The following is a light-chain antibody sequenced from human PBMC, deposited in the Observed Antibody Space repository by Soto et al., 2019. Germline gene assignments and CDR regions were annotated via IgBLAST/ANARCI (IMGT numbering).Light chain of an antibody. J-gene: IGKJ1*01. V-gene: IGKV3-20*01. CDR3: QEYGSSRT. CDR1: QSVSTGY. CDR2: GAS. Sequence: EIVLTQSPGTLSLSPGERATLSCRASQSVSTGYLAWYQQKPGQAPRLLIYGASSRATDIPDRFSGSGSGTDSTLTISRLEPEDFAVYYCQEYGSSRTFGQGTKVEIK.